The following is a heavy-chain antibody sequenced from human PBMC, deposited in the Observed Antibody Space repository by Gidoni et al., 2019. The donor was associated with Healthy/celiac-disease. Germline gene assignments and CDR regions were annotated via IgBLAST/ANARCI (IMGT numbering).Heavy chain of an antibody. CDR2: ISGSGGST. CDR1: GFTFSSYA. Sequence: EVQLLESGGGLVQPGGALRLSCAASGFTFSSYAMSWVRQAPGKGLEWVAAISGSGGSTYYADSVKGRFTISRDNSKNTLYLQMNSLRAEDTAVYYCAKDMVRGVITGGYWGQGTLVTVSS. V-gene: IGHV3-23*01. D-gene: IGHD3-10*01. J-gene: IGHJ4*02. CDR3: AKDMVRGVITGGY.